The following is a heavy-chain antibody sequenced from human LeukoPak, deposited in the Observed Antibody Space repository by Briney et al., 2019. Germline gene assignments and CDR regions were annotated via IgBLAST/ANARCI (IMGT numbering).Heavy chain of an antibody. Sequence: GGSLRLSCAASGFSFSGSAMHWVRQASGKGLEWVGRIRSKANNYATAYAASVKGRFTISRHDSKNTAYLQMNSLKTEDTAVYYCTYCDGDCYSYYFDSWGQGTLVTVSS. CDR1: GFSFSGSA. D-gene: IGHD2-21*02. CDR3: TYCDGDCYSYYFDS. J-gene: IGHJ4*02. CDR2: IRSKANNYAT. V-gene: IGHV3-73*01.